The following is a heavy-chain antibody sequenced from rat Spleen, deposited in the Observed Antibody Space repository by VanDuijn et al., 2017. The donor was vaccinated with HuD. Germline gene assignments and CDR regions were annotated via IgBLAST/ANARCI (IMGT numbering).Heavy chain of an antibody. D-gene: IGHD1-10*01. CDR1: GFTFSDYY. CDR3: ARRGYNNYWYFDF. Sequence: EVQLVESGGGLVQPGRSLKLSCAASGFTFSDYYMAWVRQAPKKGLEWVASISYEGSSTYYGDSVKGRFTISRDNAKSTLYLQMNSLRSEDTATYPGARRGYNNYWYFDFWGPGPMVTVSS. CDR2: ISYEGSST. V-gene: IGHV5-22*01. J-gene: IGHJ1*01.